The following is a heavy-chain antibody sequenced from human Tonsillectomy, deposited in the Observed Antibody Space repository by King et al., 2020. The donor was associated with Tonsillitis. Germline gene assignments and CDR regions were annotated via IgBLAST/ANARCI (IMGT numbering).Heavy chain of an antibody. J-gene: IGHJ6*02. V-gene: IGHV1-2*02. CDR2: INPNSGGT. CDR3: ARHLNPYGDYGYYYYGIDV. CDR1: GYTFTGYY. Sequence: VQLVESGAEVKKPGASVKVSCKASGYTFTGYYMHWVRQAPGQGLEWMGWINPNSGGTDCAQKFQGRVTMSRDTSISTAYMELGRLRSDDTAVYYCARHLNPYGDYGYYYYGIDVWGQGTTVTVSS. D-gene: IGHD4-17*01.